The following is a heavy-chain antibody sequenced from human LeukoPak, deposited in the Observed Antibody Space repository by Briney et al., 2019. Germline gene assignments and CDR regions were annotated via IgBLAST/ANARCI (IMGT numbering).Heavy chain of an antibody. D-gene: IGHD3-3*01. V-gene: IGHV1-46*01. CDR2: INPSGGST. CDR1: GDTFSSYY. CDR3: ARESEEAGFDY. J-gene: IGHJ4*02. Sequence: ASVKVSCKASGDTFSSYYMHWVRQAPGQGLEWMGIINPSGGSTNYAQKFQGRLTMTRDMSTSTVYMELSSLRSDDTAVYYCARESEEAGFDYWGQGTLVTVSS.